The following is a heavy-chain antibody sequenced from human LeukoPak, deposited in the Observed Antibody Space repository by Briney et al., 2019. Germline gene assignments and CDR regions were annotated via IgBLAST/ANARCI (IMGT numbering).Heavy chain of an antibody. CDR1: GYTFTSYG. D-gene: IGHD3-22*01. J-gene: IGHJ4*02. Sequence: ASVKVSCKTSGYTFTSYGVSWVRQAPGQGLEWMGWISAYNGNTNYAQKLQGRVTMTTDTSTSTAYMELRSLRSDDTAVYYCARANYYDSSGYLDYWGQGTLVTVSS. CDR3: ARANYYDSSGYLDY. V-gene: IGHV1-18*01. CDR2: ISAYNGNT.